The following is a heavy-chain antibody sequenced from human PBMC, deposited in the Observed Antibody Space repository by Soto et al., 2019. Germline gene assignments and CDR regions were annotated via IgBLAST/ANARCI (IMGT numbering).Heavy chain of an antibody. CDR1: GGSISSRNR. CDR3: ANTRGLGLMDA. D-gene: IGHD2-2*01. J-gene: IGHJ6*03. CDR2: VSHSGST. V-gene: IGHV4-4*02. Sequence: QVHLLESGPGLVEPSGTLSLTCTVSGGSISSRNRWSWVRQSPGKGLEWIAEVSHSGSTNSNPSLKGRVTISLAKSNNQFSLNLESMTAADAAVYFCANTRGLGLMDAWGKGTTVVVSS.